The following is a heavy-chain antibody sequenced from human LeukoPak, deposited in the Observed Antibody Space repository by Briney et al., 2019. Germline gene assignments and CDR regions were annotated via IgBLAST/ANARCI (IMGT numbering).Heavy chain of an antibody. CDR1: GFTFDDYA. CDR3: TKGKRGYSYSFGVDY. V-gene: IGHV3-9*01. CDR2: ISWNSGSI. D-gene: IGHD5-18*01. Sequence: PGGSLRLSCAASGFTFDDYAMHWVRQAPGKGLEWVSGISWNSGSIGYADSVKGRFTISRDNAKNSLYLQMNSLRAEDTALYYCTKGKRGYSYSFGVDYWGQGTQVTVSS. J-gene: IGHJ4*02.